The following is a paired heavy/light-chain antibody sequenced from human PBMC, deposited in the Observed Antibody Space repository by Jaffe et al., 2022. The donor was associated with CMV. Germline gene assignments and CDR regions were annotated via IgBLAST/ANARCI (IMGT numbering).Heavy chain of an antibody. V-gene: IGHV3-53*01. Sequence: EGQLVESGGGLIQPGESLRLSCTASGFSVSDNVMNWVRQAPGKGLEWVSDIYPDGRTYYGGPAAGRFTISRDIPRNTLYLQMNSVRVEDTAVYYCARESMWKYDMWGPGTRVIVSS. J-gene: IGHJ3*02. D-gene: IGHD5-12*01. CDR1: GFSVSDNV. CDR2: IYPDGRT. CDR3: ARESMWKYDM.
Light chain of an antibody. J-gene: IGKJ2*01. CDR2: DIS. CDR3: QQRTSWPT. CDR1: QNINRF. V-gene: IGKV3-11*01. Sequence: EIVLTQSPATLSLSPGERATLSCRAAQNINRFLHWYQQKPGQAPRLLIYDISNRATGVPARFSGSGSGTDFTLTISSLEPEDFAVYYCQQRTSWPTFGQGTKLEIK.